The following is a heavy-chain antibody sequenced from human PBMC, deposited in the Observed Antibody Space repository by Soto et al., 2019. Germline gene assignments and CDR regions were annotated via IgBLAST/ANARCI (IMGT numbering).Heavy chain of an antibody. Sequence: ASVKVSCKASGDTFTTYDINWVLQATGHGLEWMGWINPNSGNIGYAQRFQGRVTMTRDTAIRTAYMEVSSLRSDDTAVYYCARGRASGSYYLLDYWGQGTLVTVSS. J-gene: IGHJ4*02. D-gene: IGHD3-10*01. CDR1: GDTFTTYD. CDR2: INPNSGNI. V-gene: IGHV1-8*01. CDR3: ARGRASGSYYLLDY.